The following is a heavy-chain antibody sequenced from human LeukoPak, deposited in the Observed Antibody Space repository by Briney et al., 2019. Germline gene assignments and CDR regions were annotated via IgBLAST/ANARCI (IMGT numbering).Heavy chain of an antibody. CDR2: IYYSGST. J-gene: IGHJ4*02. D-gene: IGHD3-10*01. CDR1: GGSISSGGYY. CDR3: ARDCRWSDGSGSDY. Sequence: YPSQTLSLTCTVSGGSISSGGYYWSWIRQHPGKGLEWIGYIYYSGSTYYNPSLKSRVTISVDTSKNQFSLKLSSVTAADTAVYYCARDCRWSDGSGSDYWGQGTLVTVSS. V-gene: IGHV4-31*03.